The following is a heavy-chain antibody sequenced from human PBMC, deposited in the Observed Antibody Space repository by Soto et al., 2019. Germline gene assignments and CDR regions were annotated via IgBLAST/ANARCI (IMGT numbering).Heavy chain of an antibody. Sequence: QVQLVQSGAEVKKPGSSVKVSCKASGGTFSNYEISWVRQAPGQGLEWMGGINPIFATPNYAQKFQGRVTITADESTSTAYMELSSLRSEDMAVYYCARIAPTATVRGAYYYGMDVWGPGTTVTVSS. CDR1: GGTFSNYE. J-gene: IGHJ6*02. CDR3: ARIAPTATVRGAYYYGMDV. CDR2: INPIFATP. V-gene: IGHV1-69*01. D-gene: IGHD6-25*01.